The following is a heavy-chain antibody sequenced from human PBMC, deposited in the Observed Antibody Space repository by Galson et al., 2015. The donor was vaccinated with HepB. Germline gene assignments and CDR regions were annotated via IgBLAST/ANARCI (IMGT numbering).Heavy chain of an antibody. V-gene: IGHV1-69*02. CDR3: AREEGITIFGVVTRRYFDY. D-gene: IGHD3-3*01. J-gene: IGHJ4*02. CDR1: GGTFSSYT. CDR2: IIPILGIA. Sequence: SVKVSCKASGGTFSSYTISWVRQAPGQGLEWMGRIIPILGIANYAQKFQGRVTITADKSTSTAYMELSSLRSEDTAVYYCAREEGITIFGVVTRRYFDYWGQGTLVTVSS.